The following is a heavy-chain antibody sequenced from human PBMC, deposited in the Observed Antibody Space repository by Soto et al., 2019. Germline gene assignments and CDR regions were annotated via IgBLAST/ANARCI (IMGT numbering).Heavy chain of an antibody. CDR3: AKEGHLVLPRDYYFDY. D-gene: IGHD6-6*01. CDR2: ISYDGSNK. V-gene: IGHV3-30*18. Sequence: QVQLVESGGGVVQPGRSLRLSCAASGFTFSSYGMHWVRQAPGKGLEWVAVISYDGSNKYYADSVKGRFTISRDNSKNTLYLQMNSLRAEDTAVYYCAKEGHLVLPRDYYFDYWGQGTLVTVSS. CDR1: GFTFSSYG. J-gene: IGHJ4*02.